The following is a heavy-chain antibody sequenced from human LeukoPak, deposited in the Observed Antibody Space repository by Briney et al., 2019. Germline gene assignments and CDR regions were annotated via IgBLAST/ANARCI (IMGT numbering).Heavy chain of an antibody. CDR3: AKVLTLGHCSSTSCYRGPFDY. J-gene: IGHJ4*02. Sequence: GGSLRLSCAASGFTFSSYAMSWVRQAPGKGLEWVSAISGSGGSTYYADSVKGRFTISRDNSKNTLYLQMNSLRAEDTAVYYCAKVLTLGHCSSTSCYRGPFDYWGQGTLVTVSS. CDR1: GFTFSSYA. CDR2: ISGSGGST. D-gene: IGHD2-2*01. V-gene: IGHV3-23*01.